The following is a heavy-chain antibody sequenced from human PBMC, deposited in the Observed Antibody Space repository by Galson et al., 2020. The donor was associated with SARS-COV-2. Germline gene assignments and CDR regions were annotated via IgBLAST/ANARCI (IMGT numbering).Heavy chain of an antibody. V-gene: IGHV3-73*01. CDR3: SRLGPTAAFDI. D-gene: IGHD1-26*01. CDR2: IRNKANSYGT. CDR1: GFSFSDSA. J-gene: IGHJ3*02. Sequence: GGSLRLSCAASGFSFSDSAMHWVRQTSGKGLEWVGRIRNKANSYGTAYAASVKGRFTISRDDSKNTAYLQMNSLKTEDTAVYYCSRLGPTAAFDIWGQGTMVTVSS.